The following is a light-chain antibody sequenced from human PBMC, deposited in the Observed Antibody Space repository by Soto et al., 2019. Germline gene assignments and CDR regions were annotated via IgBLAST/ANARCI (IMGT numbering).Light chain of an antibody. CDR1: QSVSSN. V-gene: IGKV3-20*01. Sequence: ETVRTQSPATLSVSPGERATLSCRASQSVSSNLAWYQQKPGQAPRLLIYGASSRATGIPDRFSGSGSGTDFTLTITRLEPEDLAVYYCQQYDDSPITFGHGTRLEIK. CDR2: GAS. J-gene: IGKJ5*01. CDR3: QQYDDSPIT.